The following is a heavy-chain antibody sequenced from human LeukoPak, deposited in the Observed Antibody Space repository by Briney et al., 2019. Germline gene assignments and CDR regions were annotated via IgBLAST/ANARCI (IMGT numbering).Heavy chain of an antibody. J-gene: IGHJ4*02. CDR1: GFRLSSYA. Sequence: GGSLRLSCAASGFRLSSYAMSWVRQAPGKGLEWVSVMSGSGGTTYYADSVKGRFTISRDNSKNTLYLQMNSLRAEDTAVYYFAKEGTPVTGFVDNWGQGTLVTVSS. D-gene: IGHD3-9*01. V-gene: IGHV3-23*01. CDR2: MSGSGGTT. CDR3: AKEGTPVTGFVDN.